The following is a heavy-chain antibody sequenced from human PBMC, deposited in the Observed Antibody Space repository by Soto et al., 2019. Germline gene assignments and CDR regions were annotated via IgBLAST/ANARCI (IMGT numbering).Heavy chain of an antibody. CDR3: AKDLASIWQQLRSGWFDP. J-gene: IGHJ5*02. D-gene: IGHD6-13*01. V-gene: IGHV3-23*01. CDR1: GFTFSSYA. CDR2: ISGSGGST. Sequence: GGSLRLSCAASGFTFSSYAMSWVRQAPGKGLEWVSAISGSGGSTYYADSVKGRFTISRDNSKNTLYLQMNSLRAEDTAVYYCAKDLASIWQQLRSGWFDPWGQGTLVTVSS.